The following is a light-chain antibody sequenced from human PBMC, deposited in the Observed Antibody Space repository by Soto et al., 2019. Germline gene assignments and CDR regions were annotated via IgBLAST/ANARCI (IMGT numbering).Light chain of an antibody. Sequence: DVPMTQSPSTLSASIGDRVTITCRASQSISSWLAWYQQKPGRGPKLLIYDASSLERGVPSRFTGSGSGTEFTLTISGLQPDDFTTYYCHQYNTYPWTFGQGTRVEIK. CDR3: HQYNTYPWT. J-gene: IGKJ1*01. CDR1: QSISSW. V-gene: IGKV1-5*01. CDR2: DAS.